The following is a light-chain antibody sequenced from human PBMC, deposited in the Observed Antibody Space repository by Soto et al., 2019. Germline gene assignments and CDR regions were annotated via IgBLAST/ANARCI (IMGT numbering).Light chain of an antibody. CDR1: SSDVGGYNY. J-gene: IGLJ7*01. CDR3: SSFTSISTFYV. CDR2: DVT. Sequence: QSALTQPASVSGSPGQSITISCTGTSSDVGGYNYVSWYQQYPGKAPKLMIYDVTNRPSGVSYRFSGSKSGNTASLTISGLQAEDEADYYCSSFTSISTFYVFGSGAQLTVL. V-gene: IGLV2-14*03.